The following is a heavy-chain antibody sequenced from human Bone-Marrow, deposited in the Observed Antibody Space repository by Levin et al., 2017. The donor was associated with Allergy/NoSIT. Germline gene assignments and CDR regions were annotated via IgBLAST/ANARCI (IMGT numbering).Heavy chain of an antibody. CDR2: VIGSDTDT. CDR1: GSGFSSYA. CDR3: AMTFDY. V-gene: IGHV3-23*01. J-gene: IGHJ4*02. Sequence: PAGGSLRLSCAASGSGFSSYAMNWVRQAPGKGLEWVAGVIGSDTDTYYADSVKGRFTISRDRSRNTLSLQMNSLRVEDTAVYYCAMTFDYWGPGTQVTVSS.